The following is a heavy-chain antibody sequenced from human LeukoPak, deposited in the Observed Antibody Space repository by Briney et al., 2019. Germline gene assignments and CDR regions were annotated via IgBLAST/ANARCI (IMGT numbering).Heavy chain of an antibody. CDR2: IKQDGSDK. CDR3: ARDLWGGSGSGFDY. V-gene: IGHV3-7*04. Sequence: GGSLRPSCAASGFTFSSYWMTWVRQAPGKGLEWVASIKQDGSDKYYVDSVKGRFTISRDNAKNSLYLQMNSLRAEDTAVYYCARDLWGGSGSGFDYWGQGTLVTVSS. CDR1: GFTFSSYW. J-gene: IGHJ4*02. D-gene: IGHD3-10*01.